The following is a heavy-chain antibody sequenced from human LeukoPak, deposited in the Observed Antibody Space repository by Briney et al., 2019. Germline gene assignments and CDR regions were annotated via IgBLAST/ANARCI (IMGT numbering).Heavy chain of an antibody. V-gene: IGHV1-24*01. CDR3: ARGEGRIAVAGTNY. Sequence: ASVKVSCKVSGYTLTELSMHWVRQAPGKGLEWMGGFDPEDGETIYAQKLQGRVTMTTDTSTSTAYMELRSLRSDDTAVYYCARGEGRIAVAGTNYWGQGTLVTVSS. CDR1: GYTLTELS. J-gene: IGHJ4*02. CDR2: FDPEDGET. D-gene: IGHD6-19*01.